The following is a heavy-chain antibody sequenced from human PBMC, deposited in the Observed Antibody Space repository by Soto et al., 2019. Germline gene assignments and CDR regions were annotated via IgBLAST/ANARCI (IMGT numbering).Heavy chain of an antibody. CDR3: ARLSPAVLMNAFDM. CDR2: FYFSGST. D-gene: IGHD2-8*01. Sequence: SETLSLTCTFSDDSIISGNYYWGWIRQPPGKGLEWIGSFYFSGSTYYNPSLKSRVSISVDTSKNQLSLKLNSMTATDTAVYYCARLSPAVLMNAFDMWGQGTKVTVSS. J-gene: IGHJ3*02. V-gene: IGHV4-39*01. CDR1: DDSIISGNYY.